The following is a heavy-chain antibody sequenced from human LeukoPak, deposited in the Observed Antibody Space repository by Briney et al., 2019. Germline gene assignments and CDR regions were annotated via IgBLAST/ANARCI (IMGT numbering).Heavy chain of an antibody. CDR3: ARLFGELFPSDY. V-gene: IGHV3-48*01. D-gene: IGHD3-10*02. CDR1: GFTFSDYS. CDR2: ITSNSQTI. Sequence: GGSLRLSCPASGFTFSDYSMNWVRQAPGKGLEWVSYITSNSQTIYYADPVKGRFTISRDNAKNSLFLQMNSLRAEDTAVYYRARLFGELFPSDYWGQGALVTVSS. J-gene: IGHJ4*02.